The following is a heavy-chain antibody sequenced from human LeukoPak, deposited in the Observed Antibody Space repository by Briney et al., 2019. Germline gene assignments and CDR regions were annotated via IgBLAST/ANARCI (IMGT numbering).Heavy chain of an antibody. CDR1: GGSISSGGYY. V-gene: IGHV4-31*03. D-gene: IGHD2-15*01. J-gene: IGHJ6*02. CDR2: IYYSGST. Sequence: SETLSLTCTVSGGSISSGGYYWSWIRQHPGKGLEWIGYIYYSGSTYYNPSLKSRVTISVDTSKNQFSLKLSSVTAADTAVHYCARFRPDCSGGSCYSDYYYGMDVWGQGTTVTVSS. CDR3: ARFRPDCSGGSCYSDYYYGMDV.